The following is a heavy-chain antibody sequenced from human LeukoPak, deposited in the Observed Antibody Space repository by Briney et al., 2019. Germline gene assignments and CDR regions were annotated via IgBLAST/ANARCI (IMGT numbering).Heavy chain of an antibody. CDR2: IYPSDSDT. Sequence: GESLKISCKGSGYTFTTSWIGWVRQMPGKGLEWMGIIYPSDSDTRYSPSLQGQVSISADKSISTAYLQWSSLKASDTAMYYCARPSDTAGFDYWGQGTLVTVSS. CDR1: GYTFTTSW. CDR3: ARPSDTAGFDY. J-gene: IGHJ4*02. D-gene: IGHD5-18*01. V-gene: IGHV5-51*01.